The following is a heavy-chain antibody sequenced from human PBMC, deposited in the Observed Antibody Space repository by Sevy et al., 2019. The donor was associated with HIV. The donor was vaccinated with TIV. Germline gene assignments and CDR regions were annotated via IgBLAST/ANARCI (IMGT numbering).Heavy chain of an antibody. CDR2: IXXXXXEK. J-gene: IGHJ3*01. D-gene: IGHD2-15*01. Sequence: GGSLRLSXVAXXXXXXXXXMXXVRXXXGXGXEXVANIXXXXXEKYYVDSVKGRFTISRANAKNSLYLQMNSLRAEDXXXYYCARVWVVVXXXXXXXXXXXXWGXXXMVTVSS. CDR1: XXXXXXXX. V-gene: IGHV3-7*01. CDR3: ARVWVVVXXXXXXXXXXXX.